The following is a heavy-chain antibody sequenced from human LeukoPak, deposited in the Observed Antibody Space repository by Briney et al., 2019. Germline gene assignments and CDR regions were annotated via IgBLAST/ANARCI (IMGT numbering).Heavy chain of an antibody. CDR1: GSTFTGYY. J-gene: IGHJ4*02. CDR2: INSTSGGT. D-gene: IGHD4-11*01. CDR3: ARSESRVMTTVTNY. Sequence: SVKLSCTASGSTFTGYYMHWVRNAHAPGLERKGRINSTSGGTNYAQKFKSRVTMTRDTSISKAYMELSRLRADDTAVYYCARSESRVMTTVTNYWGQGTLVIVSS. V-gene: IGHV1-2*06.